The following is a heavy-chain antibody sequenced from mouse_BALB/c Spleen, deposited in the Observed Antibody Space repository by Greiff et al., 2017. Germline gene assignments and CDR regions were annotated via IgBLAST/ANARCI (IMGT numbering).Heavy chain of an antibody. CDR3: TRWGLPLYAMDY. J-gene: IGHJ4*01. Sequence: QVQLQQSGAELVKPGASVKLSCKASGYTFTSYYMYWVKQRPGQGLEWIGEINPSNGGTNFNEKFKSKATLTVDKSSSTAYMQLSSLTSEDSAVYYCTRWGLPLYAMDYWGQGTSVTVSS. CDR2: INPSNGGT. D-gene: IGHD2-2*01. CDR1: GYTFTSYY. V-gene: IGHV1S81*02.